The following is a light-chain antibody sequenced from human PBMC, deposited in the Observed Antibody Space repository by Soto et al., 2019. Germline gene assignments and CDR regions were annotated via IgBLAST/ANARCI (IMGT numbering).Light chain of an antibody. CDR2: GAS. CDR1: HSVSSSS. V-gene: IGKV3-20*01. Sequence: EIVLTQSPGTLSLSPWEVATLSCRASHSVSSSSLAWYQQKPGQAPRLIIYGASSRVTGIPDRFSGSGSGTDFTLIISRLEPEDFAMYYCQHYGSSPPMYTFGQGTKLEIK. J-gene: IGKJ2*01. CDR3: QHYGSSPPMYT.